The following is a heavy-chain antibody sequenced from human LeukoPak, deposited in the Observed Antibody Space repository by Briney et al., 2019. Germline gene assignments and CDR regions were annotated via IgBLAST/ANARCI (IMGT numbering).Heavy chain of an antibody. D-gene: IGHD6-19*01. CDR3: ARVVLYSNGWGSDY. Sequence: PSETLSLTCTVSGGSISSYYWGWIRHPPGKGLEWIGEINHSGSTNYNPSLKSRVTISVDTSKNQFSLKLSSVTAADTAVYYCARVVLYSNGWGSDYWGQGTLVTVSS. J-gene: IGHJ4*02. CDR2: INHSGST. V-gene: IGHV4-34*01. CDR1: GGSISSYY.